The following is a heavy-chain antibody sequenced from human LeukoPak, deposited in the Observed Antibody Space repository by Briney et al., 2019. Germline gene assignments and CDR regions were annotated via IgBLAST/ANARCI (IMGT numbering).Heavy chain of an antibody. CDR3: ARILGYCSSTSCQTNDY. D-gene: IGHD2-2*01. CDR2: ISGSGGST. CDR1: GFTFSSYA. J-gene: IGHJ4*02. V-gene: IGHV3-23*01. Sequence: GGSLRLSCAASGFTFSSYAMSWVRQAPGKGLEWVSAISGSGGSTYYADSVKGRFTISRDNSKNTLYLQMNSLRAEDTAVYYCARILGYCSSTSCQTNDYWGQGTLVTISS.